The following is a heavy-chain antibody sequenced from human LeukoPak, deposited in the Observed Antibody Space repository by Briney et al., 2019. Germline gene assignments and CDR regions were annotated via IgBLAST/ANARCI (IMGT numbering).Heavy chain of an antibody. CDR3: ARETTSGSSHY. CDR2: IIPILGIA. V-gene: IGHV1-69*04. J-gene: IGHJ4*02. Sequence: SVKVSCKASGGTFSSYAISWVRQAPGQGLEWMGRIIPILGIANYAQKFQGRVTITADKSTSTAYMELSSLRSEDTAVYYCARETTSGSSHYWGQGTLVTVSS. D-gene: IGHD3-10*01. CDR1: GGTFSSYA.